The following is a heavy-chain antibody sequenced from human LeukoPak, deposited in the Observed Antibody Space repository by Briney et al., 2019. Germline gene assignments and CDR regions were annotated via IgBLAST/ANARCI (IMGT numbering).Heavy chain of an antibody. D-gene: IGHD2-15*01. CDR3: GRDALVGYFSYYYMDV. V-gene: IGHV4-59*11. CDR2: ISNSGST. J-gene: IGHJ6*03. CDR1: GGSISSHY. Sequence: SETLSVTCTVSGGSISSHYWTWIRQSPVKGLEWIGDISNSGSTSYNPSLKSRVTISIDTSKNQFSLEPSSVTAADTAVYYCGRDALVGYFSYYYMDVWGKGTTVTASS.